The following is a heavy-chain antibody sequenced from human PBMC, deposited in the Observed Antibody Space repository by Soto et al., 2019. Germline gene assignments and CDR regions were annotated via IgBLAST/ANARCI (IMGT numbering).Heavy chain of an antibody. CDR2: IYYSGST. J-gene: IGHJ4*02. D-gene: IGHD6-13*01. CDR3: ARSSHPRQQLVPYYFDY. Sequence: QVQLQESGPGLVKPSETLSLTCTVSGGSISSYYWSWIRQPPGKGLEWIGYIYYSGSTNYNPSLKSRVTISVDTSKNQFSLKLSSVTAADTAVYYCARSSHPRQQLVPYYFDYWGQGTLVTVSS. V-gene: IGHV4-59*01. CDR1: GGSISSYY.